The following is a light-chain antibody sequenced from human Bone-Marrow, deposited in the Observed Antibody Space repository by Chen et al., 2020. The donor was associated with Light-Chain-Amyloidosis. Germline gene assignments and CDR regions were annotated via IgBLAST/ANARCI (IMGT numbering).Light chain of an antibody. Sequence: SYVLTQPSSVSVAPGQTATIACGGNNIGSTSVHWYQQTPGQAPLLVVYDDSDRPSGIPEGLSGSNSGNTATLTISRVEAGDEADYYCQVWDRSSDRPVFGGGTTLTVL. CDR3: QVWDRSSDRPV. J-gene: IGLJ3*02. V-gene: IGLV3-21*02. CDR1: NIGSTS. CDR2: DDS.